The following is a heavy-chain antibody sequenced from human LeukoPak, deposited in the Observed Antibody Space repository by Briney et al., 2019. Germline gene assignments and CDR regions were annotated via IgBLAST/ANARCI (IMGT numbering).Heavy chain of an antibody. CDR1: GFTFSDYY. J-gene: IGHJ4*02. Sequence: GGSLRLSCAASGFTFSDYYMSWLRQAPGKGLEWVSYISSSGSTIYYADSVKGRFTISRDNAKNSLYLQMNSLRAEDTAVYYCARTYDSSGYYYVFDYWGQGTLVTVSS. CDR2: ISSSGSTI. CDR3: ARTYDSSGYYYVFDY. D-gene: IGHD3-22*01. V-gene: IGHV3-11*01.